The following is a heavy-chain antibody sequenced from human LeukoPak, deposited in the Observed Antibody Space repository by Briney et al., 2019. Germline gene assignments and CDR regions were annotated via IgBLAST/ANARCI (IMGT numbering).Heavy chain of an antibody. CDR2: IIPIFDIA. Sequence: SVKVSCKASGGTFSSYAISWVRQAPGQGLEWMGGIIPIFDIATYAQKFQGRVTITADESTSTVYMELSSLRSEDTAMYFCARAGPEADDYGDYRYYYYMDVWGKGTTVSISS. J-gene: IGHJ6*03. CDR1: GGTFSSYA. V-gene: IGHV1-69*13. CDR3: ARAGPEADDYGDYRYYYYMDV. D-gene: IGHD4-17*01.